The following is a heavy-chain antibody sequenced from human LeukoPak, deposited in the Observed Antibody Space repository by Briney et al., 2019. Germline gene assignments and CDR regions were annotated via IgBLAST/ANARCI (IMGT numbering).Heavy chain of an antibody. CDR2: IRQDGGEK. CDR1: GFTFSSYA. V-gene: IGHV3-7*01. Sequence: PGGSLRLSCAASGFTFSSYAMNWVRQAPGKGLEWVASIRQDGGEKSYVDSVKGRFTISRDNTKNSLYLQMSSLRAEDTAVYYCARDGTAPGLYFDLWGQGTLVTVSS. CDR3: ARDGTAPGLYFDL. J-gene: IGHJ4*01. D-gene: IGHD1/OR15-1a*01.